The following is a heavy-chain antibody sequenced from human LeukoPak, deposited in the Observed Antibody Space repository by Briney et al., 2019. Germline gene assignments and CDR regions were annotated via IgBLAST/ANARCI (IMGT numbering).Heavy chain of an antibody. CDR2: IGTAGDT. J-gene: IGHJ4*02. V-gene: IGHV3-13*01. Sequence: GGSLRLSCAASGFTFSSYDMHWVRQATGKGLEWVSAIGTAGDTYYPGSVKGRFTISRDNSKNTLYLQMNSLGAEDTAVFYCAKAMRGSALVFDYWGQGTLVTVSS. CDR3: AKAMRGSALVFDY. CDR1: GFTFSSYD. D-gene: IGHD2-15*01.